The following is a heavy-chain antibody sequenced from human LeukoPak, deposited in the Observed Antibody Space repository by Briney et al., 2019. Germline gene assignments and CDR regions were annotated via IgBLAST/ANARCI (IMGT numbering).Heavy chain of an antibody. CDR2: ISYDGSNK. V-gene: IGHV3-30*01. CDR3: ARDKVSQWFGEFDY. J-gene: IGHJ4*02. CDR1: GFTFSSYA. D-gene: IGHD3-10*01. Sequence: GRSLRLSCAASGFTFSSYAMHWVRQAPGKGLEWVAVISYDGSNKYYADSVKGRFTISRDNSKNTLYLQMNSLRAEDTAVYYCARDKVSQWFGEFDYWGQGTLVTVSS.